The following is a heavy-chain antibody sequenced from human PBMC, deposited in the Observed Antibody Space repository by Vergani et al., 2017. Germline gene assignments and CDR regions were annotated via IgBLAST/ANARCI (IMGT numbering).Heavy chain of an antibody. Sequence: EVQLVESGGGLVQPGGSLRLSCAASGFTFSSYEMNWVRQAPGKGLEWVSYISSSGSTIYYADSVKGRFTISRDNAKNSLYLQMNSLRAEDTAVYYCARVSGSYYGDYYYGMDVWGQGTTVTVSS. CDR2: ISSSGSTI. V-gene: IGHV3-48*03. J-gene: IGHJ6*02. CDR1: GFTFSSYE. D-gene: IGHD1-26*01. CDR3: ARVSGSYYGDYYYGMDV.